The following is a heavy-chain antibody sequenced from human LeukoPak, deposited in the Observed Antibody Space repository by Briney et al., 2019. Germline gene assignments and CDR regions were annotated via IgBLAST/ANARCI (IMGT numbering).Heavy chain of an antibody. V-gene: IGHV4-61*01. CDR1: GGSVSSGSCY. Sequence: PSETLSLTCTVSGGSVSSGSCYWSWIRQPPGKGLEWIGYIYYSGSTNYNPSLKSRVTISVDTSKNQSSLKLSSVTAADTAVYYCARGVPKNYYYGMDVWGKGTTVTVSS. J-gene: IGHJ6*04. CDR3: ARGVPKNYYYGMDV. CDR2: IYYSGST.